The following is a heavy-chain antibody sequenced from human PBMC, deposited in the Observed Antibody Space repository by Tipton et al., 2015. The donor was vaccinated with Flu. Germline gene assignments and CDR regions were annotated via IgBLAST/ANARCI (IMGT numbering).Heavy chain of an antibody. Sequence: TLSLTCTVSGGSISSSSYYWGWIRQPPGKGLEWIASIYYSGSTYYNPSLKSRVTISVDTSKNQFSLKLSSVTAADTAVYYCARVVNGDRGEWGDNWFDPWGQGTLVTVSS. CDR3: ARVVNGDRGEWGDNWFDP. V-gene: IGHV4-39*07. CDR1: GGSISSSSYY. J-gene: IGHJ5*02. CDR2: IYYSGST. D-gene: IGHD3-10*01.